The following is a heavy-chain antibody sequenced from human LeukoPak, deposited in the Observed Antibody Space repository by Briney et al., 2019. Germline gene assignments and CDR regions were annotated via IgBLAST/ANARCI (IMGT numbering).Heavy chain of an antibody. CDR3: AKERYSSGWYRGYFDY. D-gene: IGHD6-19*01. Sequence: PGGSLRLSCAASGFTFSSYGMHWVRQAPGKGLEWVAFIRYDGSNKYYADSVKGRFTISRDNSKNTLYLQMNSLRAEDTAVYYCAKERYSSGWYRGYFDYWGQGTLVTVSS. V-gene: IGHV3-30*02. J-gene: IGHJ4*02. CDR1: GFTFSSYG. CDR2: IRYDGSNK.